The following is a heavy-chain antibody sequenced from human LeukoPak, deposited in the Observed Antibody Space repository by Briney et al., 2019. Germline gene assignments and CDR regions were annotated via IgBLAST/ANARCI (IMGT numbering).Heavy chain of an antibody. CDR1: GYTFTGYY. J-gene: IGHJ6*03. Sequence: ASVKVSCKASGYTFTGYYMHWVRQAPGQGLEWMGWINPNRGGTNYAQKFQGRVTMTRDTSISTAYMELSRLRSDDTAVYYCARNIVVVPTTIVNFYNYYFMDLWGKGTTVTISS. CDR3: ARNIVVVPTTIVNFYNYYFMDL. CDR2: INPNRGGT. D-gene: IGHD2-2*01. V-gene: IGHV1-2*02.